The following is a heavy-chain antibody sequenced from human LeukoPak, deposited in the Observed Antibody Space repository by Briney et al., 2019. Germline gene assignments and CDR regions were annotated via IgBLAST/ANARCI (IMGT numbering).Heavy chain of an antibody. CDR3: ARDDRRDYYDSSGYGGIDY. CDR2: INPSGGST. V-gene: IGHV1-46*01. J-gene: IGHJ4*02. D-gene: IGHD3-22*01. CDR1: GYTFTSYY. Sequence: ASVKVSCKASGYTFTSYYMHWVRQAPGQGLEWMGIINPSGGSTSYAQKFQGRVNMTRDTSTSTVYMELSSLRSEDTAVYYCARDDRRDYYDSSGYGGIDYWGQGTLVTVSS.